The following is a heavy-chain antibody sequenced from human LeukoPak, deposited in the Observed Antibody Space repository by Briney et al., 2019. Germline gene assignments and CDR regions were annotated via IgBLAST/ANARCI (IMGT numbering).Heavy chain of an antibody. CDR3: ARVRYCSSTSCYYFDY. Sequence: SVKVSCKASGGTFSSYAISWARQAPGQGLEWIGGIIPIFGTANYAQKFQGRVTITTDESTSTAYMELSSLRSEDTAVYYCARVRYCSSTSCYYFDYWGQGTLVTVSS. CDR1: GGTFSSYA. D-gene: IGHD2-2*01. V-gene: IGHV1-69*05. J-gene: IGHJ4*02. CDR2: IIPIFGTA.